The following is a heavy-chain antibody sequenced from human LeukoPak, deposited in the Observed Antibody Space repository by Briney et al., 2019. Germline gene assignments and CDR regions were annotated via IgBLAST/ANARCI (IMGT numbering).Heavy chain of an antibody. CDR2: INPNSGGT. Sequence: ASVKVSCKASGYTFTGYYMHWVRQAPGQGLEWIGWINPNSGGTNYAQKFQGWVTMTRDTSISTAYMELSRLRSDDTAVYYCAREAPHRNTMFPYYFDYWGQGTLVTVSS. D-gene: IGHD3-10*02. J-gene: IGHJ4*02. CDR3: AREAPHRNTMFPYYFDY. CDR1: GYTFTGYY. V-gene: IGHV1-2*04.